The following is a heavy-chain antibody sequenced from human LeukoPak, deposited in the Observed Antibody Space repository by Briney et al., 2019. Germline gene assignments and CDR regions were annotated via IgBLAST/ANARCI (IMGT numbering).Heavy chain of an antibody. D-gene: IGHD2-2*01. V-gene: IGHV1-69*01. Sequence: SVKVSCKASGGTFSSYVISWVRQAPRQGLEWMGGIIPIFGTANYAQKFQGRVTVTADESTSTAYMELSSLRSEDTAVYYCARARTVCSSTSCWGEWYYYYYMDVWGKGTTVTVSS. CDR2: IIPIFGTA. CDR3: ARARTVCSSTSCWGEWYYYYYMDV. CDR1: GGTFSSYV. J-gene: IGHJ6*03.